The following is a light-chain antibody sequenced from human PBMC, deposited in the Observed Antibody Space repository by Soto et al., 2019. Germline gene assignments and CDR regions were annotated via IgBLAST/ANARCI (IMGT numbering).Light chain of an antibody. Sequence: EIVLTQSPATLSLSPGERATLSCRASQSVSSYLAWYQQKPGQAPRLLIYDASNRATGIPARFSGSGSGTDFTLTISSLEPVYLAVYYCKQRSNGPLPFGAGPKSDIK. CDR1: QSVSSY. V-gene: IGKV3-11*01. J-gene: IGKJ4*01. CDR2: DAS. CDR3: KQRSNGPLP.